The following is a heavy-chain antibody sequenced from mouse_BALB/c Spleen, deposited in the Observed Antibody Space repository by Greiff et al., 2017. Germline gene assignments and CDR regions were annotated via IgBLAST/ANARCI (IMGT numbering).Heavy chain of an antibody. Sequence: EVQRVESGPGLVKPSQSLSLTCTVTGYSITSDYAWNWIRQFPGNKLEWMGYISYSGSTSYNPSLKSRISITRDTSKNQFFLQLNSVTTEDTATYYCARVGGVRRDAMDYWGQGTSVTVSS. D-gene: IGHD2-14*01. J-gene: IGHJ4*01. V-gene: IGHV3-2*02. CDR2: ISYSGST. CDR1: GYSITSDYA. CDR3: ARVGGVRRDAMDY.